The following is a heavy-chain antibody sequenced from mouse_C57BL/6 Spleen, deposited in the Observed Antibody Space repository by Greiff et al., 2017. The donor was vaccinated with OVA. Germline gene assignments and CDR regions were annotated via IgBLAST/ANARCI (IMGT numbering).Heavy chain of an antibody. CDR3: ARGRLRYFDV. V-gene: IGHV1-81*01. D-gene: IGHD3-2*02. CDR2: IYPRSGNT. J-gene: IGHJ1*03. CDR1: GYTFTSYG. Sequence: VQLQQSGAELARPGASVKLSCKASGYTFTSYGISWVKQRTGQGLEWIGEIYPRSGNTYYNEKFKGKATLTADKSSRTAYMELRRLTSEDAAVYFCARGRLRYFDVWGTGTTVTVSS.